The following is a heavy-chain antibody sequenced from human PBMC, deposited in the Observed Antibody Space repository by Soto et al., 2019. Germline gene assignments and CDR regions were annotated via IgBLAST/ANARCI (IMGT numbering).Heavy chain of an antibody. J-gene: IGHJ4*02. Sequence: GGSLRLSCTVSGFAFNNYGINWLRQDPGKGLEWVSSISKSHYTYYSDSVKGRFTISRDNAKNSVSLQMNTLRVEDTAVYYCAREDSIIRPAVSDFWGQGTLVTV. CDR2: ISKSHYT. CDR3: AREDSIIRPAVSDF. D-gene: IGHD2-2*01. CDR1: GFAFNNYG. V-gene: IGHV3-21*01.